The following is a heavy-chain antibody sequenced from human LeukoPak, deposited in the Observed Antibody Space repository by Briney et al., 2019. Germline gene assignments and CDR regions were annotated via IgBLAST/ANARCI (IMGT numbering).Heavy chain of an antibody. CDR1: GYTFTSYD. V-gene: IGHV1-8*01. D-gene: IGHD6-13*01. J-gene: IGHJ3*02. CDR2: MNPNSGNT. Sequence: ASVKVSCKASGYTFTSYDINWLRQATGQGLEWMGWMNPNSGNTGYTQKFKGRVTMTRNTSISTGYMELSSLRSEDMAVYYCARGRSSWYGTRTDAFDIWGPGTMVTVSS. CDR3: ARGRSSWYGTRTDAFDI.